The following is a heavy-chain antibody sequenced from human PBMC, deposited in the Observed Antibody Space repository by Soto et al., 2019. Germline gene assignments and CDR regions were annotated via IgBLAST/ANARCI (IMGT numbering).Heavy chain of an antibody. J-gene: IGHJ3*02. V-gene: IGHV4-34*01. CDR1: GGSVNSGNYY. CDR3: ARVERGTATTVVDAFDI. D-gene: IGHD1-1*01. CDR2: MSHRGGT. Sequence: QVQLQQWGAGLLKPSETLSLTCAVFGGSVNSGNYYWSWIRQPPGKGLEWIGEMSHRGGTHFNPSLKSRVTIPVDTSKNQFSLTMSPVTAADTALYYCARVERGTATTVVDAFDIWGPGKMVTVSS.